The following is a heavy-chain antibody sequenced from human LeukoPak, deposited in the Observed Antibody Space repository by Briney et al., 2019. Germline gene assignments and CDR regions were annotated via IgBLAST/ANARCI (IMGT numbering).Heavy chain of an antibody. CDR3: ARNVVGSWNYDFDY. D-gene: IGHD1-7*01. Sequence: SETLFLTCTVSGGSISSYYWSWIRQPPGKGLEWIGYIYYSGSTNYNPSLKSRVTTSVDTSKNQFSLKLSSVTAADTAVYYCARNVVGSWNYDFDYWGQGTLVTVSS. V-gene: IGHV4-59*01. CDR2: IYYSGST. J-gene: IGHJ4*02. CDR1: GGSISSYY.